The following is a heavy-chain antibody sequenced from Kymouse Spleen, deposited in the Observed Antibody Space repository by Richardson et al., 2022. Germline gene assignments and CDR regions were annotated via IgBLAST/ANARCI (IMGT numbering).Heavy chain of an antibody. V-gene: IGHV3-48*02. CDR3: ARENYDFWSGDYYYGMDV. CDR1: GFTFSSYS. J-gene: IGHJ6*02. CDR2: ISSSSSTI. Sequence: EVQLVESGGGLVQPGGSLRLSCAASGFTFSSYSMNWVRQAPGKGLEWVSYISSSSSTIYYADSVKGRFTISRDNAKNSLYLQMNSLRDEDTAVYYCARENYDFWSGDYYYGMDVWGQGTTVTVSS. D-gene: IGHD3-3*01.